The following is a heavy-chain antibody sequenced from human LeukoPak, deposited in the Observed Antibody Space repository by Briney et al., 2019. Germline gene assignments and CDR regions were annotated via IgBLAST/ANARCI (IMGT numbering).Heavy chain of an antibody. CDR3: ARDLSTGPADYCFDS. Sequence: GGSLRLSCAASGFTFSDYAIHWVRQAPGKGLEWVSVISNVGGSKHYADSVKSRFTISRDNSKNTLLLQMNSLRPEDTAVYYCARDLSTGPADYCFDSWGQGTLVTVSS. CDR2: ISNVGGSK. D-gene: IGHD2-2*01. J-gene: IGHJ4*02. CDR1: GFTFSDYA. V-gene: IGHV3-30-3*01.